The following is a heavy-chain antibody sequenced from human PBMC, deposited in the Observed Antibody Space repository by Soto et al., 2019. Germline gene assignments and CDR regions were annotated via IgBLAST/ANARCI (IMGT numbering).Heavy chain of an antibody. Sequence: GSLRLSCVASGLTFSNARMHWVRQAPGKGLEWVGHIKSKIDGGTTDYAAPVKGRFTISRDDSKNTLSLQMNSLKTEDTAVYFCANDYNWALDYWGQGTLVTVSS. J-gene: IGHJ4*02. V-gene: IGHV3-15*07. CDR2: IKSKIDGGTT. CDR3: ANDYNWALDY. CDR1: GLTFSNAR. D-gene: IGHD1-1*01.